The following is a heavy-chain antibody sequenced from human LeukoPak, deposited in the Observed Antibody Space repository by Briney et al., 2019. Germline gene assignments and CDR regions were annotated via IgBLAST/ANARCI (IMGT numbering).Heavy chain of an antibody. D-gene: IGHD3-16*02. J-gene: IGHJ3*02. Sequence: PGGSLRLSCAASGFTFSSYAMSWVRQAPGKGLEWVSAISGSGGSTYYADSVKGRFTISRGNSKNTLYLQMNSLRAEDTAVYYCAKGAGYDYVWGSYRYTGGGAFDIWGQGTMVTVSS. V-gene: IGHV3-23*01. CDR3: AKGAGYDYVWGSYRYTGGGAFDI. CDR2: ISGSGGST. CDR1: GFTFSSYA.